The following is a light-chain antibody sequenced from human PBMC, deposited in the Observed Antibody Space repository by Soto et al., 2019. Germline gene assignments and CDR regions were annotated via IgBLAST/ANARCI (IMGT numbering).Light chain of an antibody. CDR2: DAS. Sequence: DIQMTQSPSFLSASVGDRVTLTSQASQDISNYLNWYQQKPGKAPKLLIYDASNLETGVPSRFSGSGSGTDLTFTISSLQPEDIATYYCQQYDNLPLTFGGGTKVEIK. J-gene: IGKJ4*01. CDR1: QDISNY. V-gene: IGKV1-33*01. CDR3: QQYDNLPLT.